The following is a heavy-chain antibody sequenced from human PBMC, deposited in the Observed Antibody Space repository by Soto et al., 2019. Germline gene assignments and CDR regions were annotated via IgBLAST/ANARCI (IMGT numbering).Heavy chain of an antibody. D-gene: IGHD2-2*01. J-gene: IGHJ6*02. V-gene: IGHV1-69*01. CDR2: IIPISDTT. Sequence: QVQLVQSGAEVKKPGSSVKVSCKASGGTFSSYAISWVRQAPGQGLEWMGGIIPISDTTNYAQKLQGRVTINADEVKGTAYMELSSLKSEDKAVYYCARSQGSSTSLEIYYYYYYGMDVWGQGTTVTVSS. CDR3: ARSQGSSTSLEIYYYYYYGMDV. CDR1: GGTFSSYA.